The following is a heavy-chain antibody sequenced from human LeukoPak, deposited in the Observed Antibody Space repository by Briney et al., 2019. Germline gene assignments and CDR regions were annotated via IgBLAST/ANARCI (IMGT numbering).Heavy chain of an antibody. D-gene: IGHD6-19*01. J-gene: IGHJ4*02. CDR2: ISAYNGNT. CDR3: ATSGVIAVAGSFGY. Sequence: ASVKVSCKASGYTFTSYGISWVRQAPGQGLEWMGWISAYNGNTNYAQKLQGRVTMTTDTSTSTAYMELRSLRPDDTAVYYCATSGVIAVAGSFGYWGQGTLVTVSS. CDR1: GYTFTSYG. V-gene: IGHV1-18*01.